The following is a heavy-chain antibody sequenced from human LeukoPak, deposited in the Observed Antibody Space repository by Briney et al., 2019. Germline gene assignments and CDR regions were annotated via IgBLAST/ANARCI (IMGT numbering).Heavy chain of an antibody. CDR3: ARRVRYCSGGSCYWQYIDY. CDR2: ISAYNGNT. CDR1: GYTFTSYG. D-gene: IGHD2-15*01. V-gene: IGHV1-18*01. Sequence: ASVKVSCKASGYTFTSYGISWVRQAPGQGLEWMGWISAYNGNTNYAQKLQGRVTMTTDTSMSTAYMELRSLRSDDTAVYYCARRVRYCSGGSCYWQYIDYWGQGTLVTVSS. J-gene: IGHJ4*02.